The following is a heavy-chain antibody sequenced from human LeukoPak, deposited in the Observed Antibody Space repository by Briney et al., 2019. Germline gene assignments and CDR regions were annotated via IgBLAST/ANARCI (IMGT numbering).Heavy chain of an antibody. D-gene: IGHD6-13*01. J-gene: IGHJ6*02. Sequence: SETLSLTCTVSGGSISSYYWSWIRQPAGKGLEWIGRIYTSGSTNYNPSLKSRVTMSVDTSKNQFSLKLSSVTAADTAVYYCGAAAGTNLDYYYGMDVWGQGTTVTVSS. CDR1: GGSISSYY. V-gene: IGHV4-4*07. CDR2: IYTSGST. CDR3: GAAAGTNLDYYYGMDV.